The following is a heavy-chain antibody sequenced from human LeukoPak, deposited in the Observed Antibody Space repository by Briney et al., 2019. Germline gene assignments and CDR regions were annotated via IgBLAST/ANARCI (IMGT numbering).Heavy chain of an antibody. CDR1: GFTVSDNY. V-gene: IGHV3-53*01. J-gene: IGHJ5*02. CDR3: ARDAPQVPAAGVLAS. Sequence: PGGSLRLSCAASGFTVSDNYMSWVRQAPGKGLEWVPVMYSRGDTYYANSVKGRFTFSRDISKNTLYLQMNGLRVADTAMYYCARDAPQVPAAGVLASWGQGTLVIVSS. D-gene: IGHD6-13*01. CDR2: MYSRGDT.